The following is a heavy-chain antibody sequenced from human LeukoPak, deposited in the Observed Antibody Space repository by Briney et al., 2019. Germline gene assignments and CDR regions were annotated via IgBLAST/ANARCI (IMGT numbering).Heavy chain of an antibody. Sequence: GGSLRLSCAASGFSFSSYAMTWVRQAPGKGLEWVSAISGSGGSTYYADSVKGRFTISRDNSKNTLYLQMNSLRAEDTAVYYCAKDRPEFFGGEVDYWGQGTLVTVSS. CDR3: AKDRPEFFGGEVDY. V-gene: IGHV3-23*01. CDR1: GFSFSSYA. CDR2: ISGSGGST. D-gene: IGHD2-21*01. J-gene: IGHJ4*02.